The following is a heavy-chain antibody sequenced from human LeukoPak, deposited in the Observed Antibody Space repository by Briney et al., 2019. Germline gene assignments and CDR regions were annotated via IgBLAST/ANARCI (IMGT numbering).Heavy chain of an antibody. CDR2: IYYSGST. CDR3: ARQEDSTGWGGGCFDY. J-gene: IGHJ4*01. Sequence: PSETLSLTCTVSGGSISSSSYYWAWIRQTPGKGLEWIGSIYYSGSTYYKPSLKSRVTISADTSKNQFSLKLTSVTAADTAVYYCARQEDSTGWGGGCFDYWGHGALVTVSS. V-gene: IGHV4-39*01. D-gene: IGHD6-19*01. CDR1: GGSISSSSYY.